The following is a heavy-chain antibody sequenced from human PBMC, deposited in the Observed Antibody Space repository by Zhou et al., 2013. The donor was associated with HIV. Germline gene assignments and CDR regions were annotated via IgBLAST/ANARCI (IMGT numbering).Heavy chain of an antibody. CDR3: ARDWIYGDYYYYYMDV. CDR1: GDSISGGEYY. Sequence: VQLQESGPGLVKPSQTLSLTCSVSGDSISGGEYYWSWVRQPAGKGLEWIGHIYTSGSTKYNPSLKSRVTISVDASKNQFSLKLSSVTAADTAVYYCARDWIYGDYYYYYMDVWGKGTTVTVSS. V-gene: IGHV4-61*09. J-gene: IGHJ6*03. CDR2: IYTSGST. D-gene: IGHD4-17*01.